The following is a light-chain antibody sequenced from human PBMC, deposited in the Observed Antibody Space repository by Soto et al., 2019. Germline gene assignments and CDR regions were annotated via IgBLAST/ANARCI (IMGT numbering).Light chain of an antibody. CDR2: AAS. V-gene: IGKV1-9*01. CDR3: QQLNSVPLT. Sequence: DILLTQSPSFVSSSVEDRVTISCRASQGISIHLAWYQQKPGKAPRLLIYAASTLENGAPSRFDRSGPGTEFTLTNCNLQPEDFATYYCQQLNSVPLTFRGGTKVEIK. J-gene: IGKJ4*01. CDR1: QGISIH.